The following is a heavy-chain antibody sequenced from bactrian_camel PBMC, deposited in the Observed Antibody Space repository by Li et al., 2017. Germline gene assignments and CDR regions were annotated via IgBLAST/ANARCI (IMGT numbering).Heavy chain of an antibody. V-gene: IGHV3S53*01. CDR1: GKTNTPRC. J-gene: IGHJ4*01. CDR2: IYRGITT. CDR3: AAVTGCSLTPWLRDPGNKPGPMN. D-gene: IGHD3*01. Sequence: HVQLVESGGGSVQATGSLRLSCAASGKTNTPRCMGWFRQAPGKAREGVAAIYRGITTYYDDSVKGRFTISQDNAKPMLYLQMNALKPEDTAMYYCAAVTGCSLTPWLRDPGNKPGPMNWGQGTQVTVS.